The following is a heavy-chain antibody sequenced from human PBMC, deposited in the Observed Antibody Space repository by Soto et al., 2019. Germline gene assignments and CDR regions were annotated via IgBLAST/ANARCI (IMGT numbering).Heavy chain of an antibody. V-gene: IGHV1-69*06. CDR2: IIPLFGTA. CDR1: GGTFNNYA. Sequence: QVQLVQSGAEVKKPGSSVKVSCKASGGTFNNYAISWVRQAPGQGLEWMGGIIPLFGTANYAQKFEGRVTITAGKSTDTAYMELRSLKSEDTAVYYCARLIGEGYSGTYALDYWGQGTLVTVSS. J-gene: IGHJ4*02. CDR3: ARLIGEGYSGTYALDY. D-gene: IGHD1-26*01.